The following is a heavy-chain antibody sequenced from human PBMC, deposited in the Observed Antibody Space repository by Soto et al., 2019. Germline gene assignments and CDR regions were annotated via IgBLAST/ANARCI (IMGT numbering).Heavy chain of an antibody. D-gene: IGHD6-6*01. V-gene: IGHV3-30-3*01. CDR1: GFTFSSYA. J-gene: IGHJ4*02. Sequence: GGSLRLSCAASGFTFSSYAMHWVRQAPGKGLEWVAVISYDGSNKYYADSVKGRFTISRDNSKNTLYLQMNSLRAEDTAVYYCARERPFDYWGQGTLVTVSS. CDR2: ISYDGSNK. CDR3: ARERPFDY.